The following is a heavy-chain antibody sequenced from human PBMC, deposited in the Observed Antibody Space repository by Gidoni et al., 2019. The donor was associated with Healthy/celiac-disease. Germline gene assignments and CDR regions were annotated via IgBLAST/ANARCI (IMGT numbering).Heavy chain of an antibody. V-gene: IGHV3-66*02. CDR2: IYSGGST. J-gene: IGHJ3*02. D-gene: IGHD6-19*01. CDR1: GFTVSSNY. CDR3: ARDWKQWLAFDI. Sequence: EVQLVESGGGLVQPGGSLRLSCAASGFTVSSNYMSWVRQAPGKGLECVSVIYSGGSTYYADSVKGRFTISRDNSKNTLYLQMNSLRAEDTAVYYCARDWKQWLAFDIWGQGTMVTVSS.